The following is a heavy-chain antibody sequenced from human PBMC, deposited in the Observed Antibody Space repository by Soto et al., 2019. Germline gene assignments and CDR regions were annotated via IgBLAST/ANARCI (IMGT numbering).Heavy chain of an antibody. Sequence: QVQLVESGGGVVQPGKSLRLSCEASGFSFSTVGMHWVRQAPGKGLEWVVLISPDGNRQFYAESVKGRFTVSRDNSRDTVSLEMNGLRPADTAIYYCAKDRGYINSPFDLWGQGTLVTVSS. CDR3: AKDRGYINSPFDL. CDR1: GFSFSTVG. D-gene: IGHD6-25*01. V-gene: IGHV3-30*18. CDR2: ISPDGNRQ. J-gene: IGHJ4*02.